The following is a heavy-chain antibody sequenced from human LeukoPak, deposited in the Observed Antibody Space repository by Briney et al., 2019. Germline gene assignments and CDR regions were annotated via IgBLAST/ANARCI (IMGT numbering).Heavy chain of an antibody. CDR2: ISAYNGNT. J-gene: IGHJ6*02. V-gene: IGHV1-18*01. D-gene: IGHD2-2*01. CDR1: GYTFTSYG. CDR3: ARETYCSSTSCYLRGYYGMDV. Sequence: ASVKVSCKASGYTFTSYGISWVRQAPGQGLEWMGWISAYNGNTNYAQKLQGRVTMTIDTSTSTAYMELRSLRSDDTAVYYCARETYCSSTSCYLRGYYGMDVWGQGTTVTVSS.